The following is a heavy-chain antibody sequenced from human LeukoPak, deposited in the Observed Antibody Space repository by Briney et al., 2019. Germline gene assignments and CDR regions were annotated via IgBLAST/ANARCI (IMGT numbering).Heavy chain of an antibody. CDR3: AKDDPPYSSGWDYFDY. J-gene: IGHJ4*02. D-gene: IGHD6-19*01. Sequence: PGGSLRLSCAASGFTFSSYGMHWVRQAPGKGLEWVAFIRYDGSNKYYADSVKGRFTISRDNSKNTLYLQMNSLRAEDTAVYYCAKDDPPYSSGWDYFDYWGQGTLVTVSS. CDR1: GFTFSSYG. CDR2: IRYDGSNK. V-gene: IGHV3-30*02.